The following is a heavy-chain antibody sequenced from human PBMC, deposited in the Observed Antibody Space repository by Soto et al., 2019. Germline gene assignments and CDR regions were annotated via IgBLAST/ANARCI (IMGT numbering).Heavy chain of an antibody. CDR1: GGSFSGYY. CDR3: ARGPRVYDYIWGSYRPYYYYMDV. V-gene: IGHV4-34*01. CDR2: INHSGST. J-gene: IGHJ6*03. D-gene: IGHD3-16*02. Sequence: SETLSLTCAVYGGSFSGYYWSWIRQPPGKGLEWIGEINHSGSTNYNPSLKSRVTISVDTSKNQFSLKLSSVTAADTAVYYCARGPRVYDYIWGSYRPYYYYMDVWGKGTTVTVSS.